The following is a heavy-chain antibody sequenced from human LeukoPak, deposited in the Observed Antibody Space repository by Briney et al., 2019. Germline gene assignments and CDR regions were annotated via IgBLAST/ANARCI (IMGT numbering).Heavy chain of an antibody. J-gene: IGHJ4*02. Sequence: GGSLRLSCAPSGFIFSSFSISWVRQAPGKGLEWVSYIDGPASNIYYADSVKGRFTISRDNDKYSVHLQMSSLRAEDTGVYYCTTYGRNGYRGYFWGQGALVTVSS. CDR2: IDGPASNI. CDR1: GFIFSSFS. D-gene: IGHD5-24*01. CDR3: TTYGRNGYRGYF. V-gene: IGHV3-48*03.